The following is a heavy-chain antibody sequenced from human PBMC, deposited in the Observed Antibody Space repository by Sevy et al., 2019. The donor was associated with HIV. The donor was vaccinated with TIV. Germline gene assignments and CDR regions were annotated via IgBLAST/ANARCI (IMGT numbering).Heavy chain of an antibody. Sequence: GGSLRLSCAASGFTFSTYSMNWVRQAPGKGLEWVSYISSSSSTISYTDSVKGRFTISRDNAKNSLYLQMNSLRDEDTAVYYCARDLISDAAMVVEGFDPWGQRTLVTVSS. J-gene: IGHJ5*02. CDR1: GFTFSTYS. CDR3: ARDLISDAAMVVEGFDP. D-gene: IGHD5-18*01. CDR2: ISSSSSTI. V-gene: IGHV3-48*02.